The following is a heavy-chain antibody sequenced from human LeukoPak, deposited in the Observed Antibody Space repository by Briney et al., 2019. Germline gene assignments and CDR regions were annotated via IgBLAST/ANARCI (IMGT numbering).Heavy chain of an antibody. CDR3: AKDRVSPGFNLFDP. J-gene: IGHJ5*02. Sequence: GGFLRLSCAASGFTFSTYAMSWVRQAPGKGLEWVSAISGRGDTTYYADSVKGRFTISRDNSKSTVFLQMNSLRTEDTAVYYCAKDRVSPGFNLFDPWGQGTLVTVSS. D-gene: IGHD3-16*01. CDR2: ISGRGDTT. V-gene: IGHV3-23*01. CDR1: GFTFSTYA.